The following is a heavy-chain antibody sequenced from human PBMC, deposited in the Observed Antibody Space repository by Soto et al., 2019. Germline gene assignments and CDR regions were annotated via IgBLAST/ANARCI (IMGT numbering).Heavy chain of an antibody. CDR1: GYTFTSYD. CDR2: MNPNSGNT. CDR3: ARGLGNTYYYDSSGYYYLNWFDP. Sequence: AASVKVSCKASGYTFTSYDINWVRQATGQGLEWMGWMNPNSGNTGYAQKFQGRVTMTRNTSISTAYMELSSLRSEDTAVYYCARGLGNTYYYDSSGYYYLNWFDPWGQGTLVTVSS. D-gene: IGHD3-22*01. V-gene: IGHV1-8*01. J-gene: IGHJ5*02.